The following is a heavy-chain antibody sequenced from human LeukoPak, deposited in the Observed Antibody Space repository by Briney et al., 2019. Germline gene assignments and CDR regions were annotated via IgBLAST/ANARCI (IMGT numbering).Heavy chain of an antibody. J-gene: IGHJ4*02. V-gene: IGHV3-7*01. Sequence: GGSLRLSCAASGFTFSSYAMSWVRQAPGKGLEWVAQISQDGTESYSVDSVRGRFTISRDNAKNSVYLQMNSLRPEDTAVYYCARDSTGTVFDLWGQGTLVTVSS. CDR2: ISQDGTES. D-gene: IGHD1-1*01. CDR3: ARDSTGTVFDL. CDR1: GFTFSSYA.